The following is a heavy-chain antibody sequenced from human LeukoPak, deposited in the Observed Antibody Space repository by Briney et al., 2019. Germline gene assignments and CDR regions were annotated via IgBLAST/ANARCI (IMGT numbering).Heavy chain of an antibody. V-gene: IGHV3-30*04. Sequence: GGSLRLSCAASGFTFSSYAMHWARQAPGKGLEWVAVISYDGSNKYYADSVKGRFTISRDNSKNTLYLQMNSLRAEDTAVYYCARVDTAYAAVLFYFDYWGQGTLVTVSS. J-gene: IGHJ4*02. CDR2: ISYDGSNK. D-gene: IGHD5-18*01. CDR1: GFTFSSYA. CDR3: ARVDTAYAAVLFYFDY.